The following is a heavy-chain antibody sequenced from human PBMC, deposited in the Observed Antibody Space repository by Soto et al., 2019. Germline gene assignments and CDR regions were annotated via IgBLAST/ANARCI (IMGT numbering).Heavy chain of an antibody. CDR2: IYPDNSNI. J-gene: IGHJ5*02. V-gene: IGHV5-51*01. D-gene: IGHD3-16*01. CDR1: GYRFSDYW. CDR3: SRFGGAALAYNWFDA. Sequence: GESLKISCKGSGYRFSDYWIAWVRQMPGKGLEWMGIIYPDNSNIRNSPSFEGQVTISADKSISTAHLQWSSLKASDSAMYYCSRFGGAALAYNWFDAWGQGTLVTVSS.